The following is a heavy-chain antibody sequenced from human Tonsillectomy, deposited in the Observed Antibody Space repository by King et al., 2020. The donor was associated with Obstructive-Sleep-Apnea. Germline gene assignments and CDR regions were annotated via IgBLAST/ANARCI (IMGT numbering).Heavy chain of an antibody. CDR3: ASLMIMFGGIIFSSFDY. V-gene: IGHV3-23*04. D-gene: IGHD3-16*02. Sequence: DVQLVESGGGSVQPGGSLRLSCAASGFTFSSYAMSWVRQAPGKGLEWVSTISVSDGDTYYADSVKGRFTISRDSSENTLYLQLNSLRAEDTAVYYCASLMIMFGGIIFSSFDYWGQGALVTVSS. CDR2: ISVSDGDT. CDR1: GFTFSSYA. J-gene: IGHJ4*02.